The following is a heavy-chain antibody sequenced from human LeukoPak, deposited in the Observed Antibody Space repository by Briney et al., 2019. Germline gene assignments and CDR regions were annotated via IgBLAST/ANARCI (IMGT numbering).Heavy chain of an antibody. CDR2: ISYDGSNK. D-gene: IGHD2-2*01. V-gene: IGHV3-30*18. J-gene: IGHJ4*02. CDR3: AKAGYCSSTSCWFSLDY. Sequence: GGSLRLSCAASGFTFSSYGMHWVRQAPGKGLEWVAVISYDGSNKYYADFVKGRFTISRDNSKNTLYLQMNSLRAEDTAVYYCAKAGYCSSTSCWFSLDYWGQGTLVTVSS. CDR1: GFTFSSYG.